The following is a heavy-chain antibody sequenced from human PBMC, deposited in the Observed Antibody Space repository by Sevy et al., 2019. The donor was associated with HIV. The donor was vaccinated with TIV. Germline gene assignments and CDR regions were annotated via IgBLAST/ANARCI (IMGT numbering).Heavy chain of an antibody. V-gene: IGHV3-30*04. D-gene: IGHD3-22*01. J-gene: IGHJ6*02. CDR1: GFTFSIYA. Sequence: GGSLRLSCAASGFTFSIYAMHWVRQAPDKGLEWVAVISYDGGVKYFADSVKGRVTISRDNSKNTLYLQMNSLRPEDTAVYYCARDLPSAVINPFYYHGLDVWGQGTTVTVSS. CDR2: ISYDGGVK. CDR3: ARDLPSAVINPFYYHGLDV.